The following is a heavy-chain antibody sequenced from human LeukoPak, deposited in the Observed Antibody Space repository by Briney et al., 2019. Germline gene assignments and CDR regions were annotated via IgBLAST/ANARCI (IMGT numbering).Heavy chain of an antibody. Sequence: SVKVSCKASGGTFSSYAISWVRQAPGQGLEWMGGIIPIFGTANYAQKFQGRVTITADESTSTAYMELSSLRSDDTAVYYCARDQGANYDFWSGRFFDYWGQGTLVTVSS. J-gene: IGHJ4*02. CDR2: IIPIFGTA. CDR1: GGTFSSYA. V-gene: IGHV1-69*13. CDR3: ARDQGANYDFWSGRFFDY. D-gene: IGHD3-3*01.